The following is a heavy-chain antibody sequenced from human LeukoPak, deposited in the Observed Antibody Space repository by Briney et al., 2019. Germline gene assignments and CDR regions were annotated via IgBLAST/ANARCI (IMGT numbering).Heavy chain of an antibody. D-gene: IGHD3-9*01. V-gene: IGHV3-21*01. Sequence: PGGSLRLSCAASGFTFSSYSMNWVRQAQGKGLEWVPSISSSSSYIYYADSVKGRFTISRDNAKNSLYLQMNSLRAEDTAVYYCARDDAGEYYDILTGYYQTYYYYGMDVWGKGTTVTVSS. CDR3: ARDDAGEYYDILTGYYQTYYYYGMDV. CDR1: GFTFSSYS. CDR2: ISSSSSYI. J-gene: IGHJ6*04.